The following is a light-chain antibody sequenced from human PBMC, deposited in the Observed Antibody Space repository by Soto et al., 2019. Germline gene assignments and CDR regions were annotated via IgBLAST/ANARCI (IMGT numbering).Light chain of an antibody. CDR1: ELPKEY. J-gene: IGLJ1*01. CDR2: KDT. CDR3: LSADSSRLYV. V-gene: IGLV3-25*02. Sequence: SSELTQPPSVSVSPGQTARITCSGDELPKEYAYWYQQKPGQAPLLVIYKDTERPSGIPERFSASSSGTTVTLTISGVQAEDEGDYYCLSADSSRLYVFGTGTKVTVL.